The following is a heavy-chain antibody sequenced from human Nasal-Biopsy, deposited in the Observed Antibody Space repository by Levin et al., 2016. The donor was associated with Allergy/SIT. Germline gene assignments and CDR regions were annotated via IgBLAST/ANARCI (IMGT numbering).Heavy chain of an antibody. J-gene: IGHJ4*02. CDR3: ARDRSYGPNNFDY. D-gene: IGHD5-18*01. CDR1: GFTFSSYG. Sequence: GESLKISCAASGFTFSSYGMHWVRQAPGKGLEWVAVIWYDGSNKYYADSVKGRFTISRDNSKNTLYLQMNSLRAEDTAVYYCARDRSYGPNNFDYWGQGTLVTVSS. V-gene: IGHV3-33*01. CDR2: IWYDGSNK.